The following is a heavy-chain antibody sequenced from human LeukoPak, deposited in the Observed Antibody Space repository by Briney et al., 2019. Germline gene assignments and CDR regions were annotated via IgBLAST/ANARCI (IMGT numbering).Heavy chain of an antibody. J-gene: IGHJ3*02. D-gene: IGHD1-7*01. CDR2: ITAYDGNT. CDR3: ARQSFIAGDNWNYVLNGDDALDI. CDR1: GYTFSTYG. Sequence: ASVKVSCKASGYTFSTYGITWVRQAPGQGLEWMGWITAYDGNTNFAQNFQARVTMTADISTNTAYMELRSLRSDDTAVYYCARQSFIAGDNWNYVLNGDDALDIWGQGTMVTVSS. V-gene: IGHV1-18*01.